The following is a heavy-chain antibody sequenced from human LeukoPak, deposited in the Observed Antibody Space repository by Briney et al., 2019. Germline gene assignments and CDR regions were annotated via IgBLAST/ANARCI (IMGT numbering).Heavy chain of an antibody. CDR3: AKDSGKVGAIDY. D-gene: IGHD1-26*01. CDR2: ISYDGSNK. Sequence: PGRSLRLSCAASGLTFSSYGMHWARQAPGKGLEWVAVISYDGSNKYYADSVKGRFTISRDNSKNTLYLQMNSLRAEDTAVYYCAKDSGKVGAIDYWGQGTLVTVSS. J-gene: IGHJ4*02. CDR1: GLTFSSYG. V-gene: IGHV3-30*18.